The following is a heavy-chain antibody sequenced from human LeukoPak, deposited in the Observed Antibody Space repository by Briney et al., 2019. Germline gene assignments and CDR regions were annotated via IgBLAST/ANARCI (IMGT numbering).Heavy chain of an antibody. CDR2: IYYTGST. D-gene: IGHD6-6*01. J-gene: IGHJ4*02. Sequence: SETLSLTCSVSVGSISSLYWRWIRQPPGKGLEWIGYIYYTGSTNYNPSLKSRVTMFVDMSKNQFSLRLSSVTAADTAVYYCARHRAYSSSSPFDYWGQGTLVTVSS. V-gene: IGHV4-59*08. CDR1: VGSISSLY. CDR3: ARHRAYSSSSPFDY.